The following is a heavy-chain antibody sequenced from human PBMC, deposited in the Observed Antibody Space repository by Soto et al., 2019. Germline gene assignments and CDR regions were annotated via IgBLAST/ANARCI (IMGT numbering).Heavy chain of an antibody. V-gene: IGHV3-23*01. CDR2: IAGKT. Sequence: EVHLLQSGGGLVQPGGSLGLSCATSGFTLSNSVMSWVRQAPGKGLEWVSTIAGKTYYSDSVKGRFTISRDNSQSTLYLQLNSLRAEDTAVYYCARKIDVPTGMLDHWGQGTLVTVSS. D-gene: IGHD1-1*01. CDR3: ARKIDVPTGMLDH. CDR1: GFTLSNSV. J-gene: IGHJ4*02.